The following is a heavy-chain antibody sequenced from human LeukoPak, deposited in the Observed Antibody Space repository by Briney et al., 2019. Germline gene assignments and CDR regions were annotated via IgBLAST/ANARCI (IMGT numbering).Heavy chain of an antibody. CDR2: IYYTGST. V-gene: IGHV4-59*04. D-gene: IGHD6-19*01. J-gene: IGHJ4*02. CDR1: GGSITSYH. CDR3: ARHGYSTGWYHF. Sequence: TPSETLSLTCTVSGGSITSYHYSWIRQPPGKGLEWIGYIYYTGSTYYNPSLKSRVTISLDTSKNQFSLKLSSVTASDTAVYYCARHGYSTGWYHFWGQGTLVTVSS.